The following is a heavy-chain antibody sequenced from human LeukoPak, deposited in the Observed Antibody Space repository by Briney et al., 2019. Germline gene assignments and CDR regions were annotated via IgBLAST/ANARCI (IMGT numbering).Heavy chain of an antibody. CDR1: GFTFDDYA. CDR3: ARDWAYGSGSYRGY. J-gene: IGHJ4*02. V-gene: IGHV3-53*01. D-gene: IGHD3-10*01. Sequence: GGSLRLSCAASGFTFDDYAMHWVRQAPGEGLEWVSVIYSGGNTYYADSVKGRFTISRDNSKNTVYLQMNSLRADDTAVYYCARDWAYGSGSYRGYWGQGTLVTVSS. CDR2: IYSGGNT.